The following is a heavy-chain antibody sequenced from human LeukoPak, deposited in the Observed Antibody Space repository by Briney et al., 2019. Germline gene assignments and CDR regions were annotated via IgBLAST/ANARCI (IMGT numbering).Heavy chain of an antibody. D-gene: IGHD3-10*01. Sequence: SVKVSCKASGGTFSSYAISWVRQAPGQGLEWMGRIIPILGIANYAQKFQGRVTITADKSTSTAYMELSSLRSEDTAVYYCATDSREPVYGSGNYGMDVWGQGTLVTVSS. J-gene: IGHJ6*02. CDR3: ATDSREPVYGSGNYGMDV. V-gene: IGHV1-69*04. CDR2: IIPILGIA. CDR1: GGTFSSYA.